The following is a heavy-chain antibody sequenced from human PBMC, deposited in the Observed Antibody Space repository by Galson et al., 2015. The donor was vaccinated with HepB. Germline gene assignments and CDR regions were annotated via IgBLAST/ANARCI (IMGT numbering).Heavy chain of an antibody. Sequence: SLRLSCAASGFTFSSYGMHWVRQAPGKGLEWVAVISYDGSNKYYADSVKGRFTISRDNSKNTLYLQMNSLRAEDAAVYYCAKSSSGYYRNWFDPWGQVTLVTVSS. CDR2: ISYDGSNK. D-gene: IGHD3-22*01. J-gene: IGHJ5*02. V-gene: IGHV3-30*18. CDR1: GFTFSSYG. CDR3: AKSSSGYYRNWFDP.